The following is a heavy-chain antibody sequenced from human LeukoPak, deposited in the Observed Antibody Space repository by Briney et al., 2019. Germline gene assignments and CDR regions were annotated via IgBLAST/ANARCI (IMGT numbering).Heavy chain of an antibody. CDR1: GYSISSGYY. V-gene: IGHV4-38-2*01. CDR3: ARRLPIFGGRGWFDP. CDR2: IYHSGST. J-gene: IGHJ5*02. Sequence: SETLSLTCAVSGYSISSGYYWGWIRQPPGQGLEWIGSIYHSGSTYYNPSLKSRVTISVDTSKSQFSLKLSSVTVADTAVYYCARRLPIFGGRGWFDPWGQGTLVTVSS. D-gene: IGHD3-10*01.